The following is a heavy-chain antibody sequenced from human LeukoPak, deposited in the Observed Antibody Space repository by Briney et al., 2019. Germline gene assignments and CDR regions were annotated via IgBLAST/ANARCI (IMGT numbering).Heavy chain of an antibody. CDR3: AKDRIAVAGSFDY. D-gene: IGHD6-19*01. CDR1: GYTFTSYY. V-gene: IGHV1-18*04. CDR2: INAYNGNT. Sequence: ASVKVSCKASGYTFTSYYINWVRQAPGQGLEWMGLINAYNGNTNYAQKLQGRVTMTTDTSTSTAYMELSSLRSDDTAVYYCAKDRIAVAGSFDYWGPGTLVTVSS. J-gene: IGHJ4*02.